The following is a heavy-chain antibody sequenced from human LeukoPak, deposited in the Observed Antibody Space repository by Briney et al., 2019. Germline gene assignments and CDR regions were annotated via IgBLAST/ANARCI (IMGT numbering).Heavy chain of an antibody. CDR1: DGYISSYY. CDR2: ISSGGST. Sequence: SKTLSLTCTVLDGYISSYYWNWIRQPPGQGLEWIGYISSGGSTNYNPSLKSRVTISVDTSKNQFSLNLGSVTAADTAVYYCAAVGATRYYYYGMDVWGQGTTVTVSS. J-gene: IGHJ6*02. CDR3: AAVGATRYYYYGMDV. V-gene: IGHV4-59*01. D-gene: IGHD1-26*01.